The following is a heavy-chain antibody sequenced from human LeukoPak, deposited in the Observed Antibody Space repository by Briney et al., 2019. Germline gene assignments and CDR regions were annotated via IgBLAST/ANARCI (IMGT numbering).Heavy chain of an antibody. CDR3: ARFYGYRYFDY. CDR1: GGSISSGGYS. D-gene: IGHD5-18*01. V-gene: IGHV4-30-2*01. J-gene: IGHJ4*02. Sequence: SETLSLTCTVSGGSISSGGYSWSWIRQPPGKGLEWIGYIYHSGSTYYNPSLKSRVTISVDRSKNQFSLKLSSVTAADTAVYYCARFYGYRYFDYWGQGTLVTVSS. CDR2: IYHSGST.